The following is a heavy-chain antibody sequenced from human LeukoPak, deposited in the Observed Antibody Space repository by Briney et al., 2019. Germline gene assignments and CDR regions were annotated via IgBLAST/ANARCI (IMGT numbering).Heavy chain of an antibody. J-gene: IGHJ4*02. V-gene: IGHV3-30*03. CDR2: ISSDGNDK. D-gene: IGHD5-12*01. Sequence: GGSLRLSCVASGVTFRSYGMHWVRQAPGKGLEWVALISSDGNDKLYGDSVRGRFTISRDDSKSTLYLQMNSLRAEDTAVYYCTTKVIRGNSGDDYDDWGQGTLVTVSS. CDR3: TTKVIRGNSGDDYDD. CDR1: GVTFRSYG.